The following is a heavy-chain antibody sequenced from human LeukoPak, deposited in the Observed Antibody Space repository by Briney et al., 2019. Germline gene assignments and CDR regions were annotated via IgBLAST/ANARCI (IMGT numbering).Heavy chain of an antibody. V-gene: IGHV1-24*01. Sequence: ASAKVSCKVSGYTLTELSMHWVRQAPGKGLEWMGGFDPEDGETIYAQKFQGGVTMTEDTSTDTAYMELSSLRSEDTAVYYCATGASSYTAYFDYWGQETLVTVSS. CDR2: FDPEDGET. CDR1: GYTLTELS. CDR3: ATGASSYTAYFDY. D-gene: IGHD2-2*02. J-gene: IGHJ4*02.